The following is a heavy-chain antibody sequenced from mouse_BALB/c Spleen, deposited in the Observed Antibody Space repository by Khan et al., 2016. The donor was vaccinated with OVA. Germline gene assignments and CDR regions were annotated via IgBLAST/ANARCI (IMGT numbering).Heavy chain of an antibody. CDR2: IDPFNGGT. V-gene: IGHV1S135*01. CDR1: GYSFTSYY. Sequence: QSGPELMKPGASVNISCKASGYSFTSYYIHWVRQSHGKSLEWIGYIDPFNGGTDYNQKFKGKATLTVDKSSSTAYMHLSSLTSEDSAVYYCARGAFGYWGQGTLVTVSA. CDR3: ARGAFGY. J-gene: IGHJ3*01.